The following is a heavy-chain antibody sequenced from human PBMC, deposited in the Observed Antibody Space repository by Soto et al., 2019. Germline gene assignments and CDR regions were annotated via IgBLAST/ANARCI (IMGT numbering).Heavy chain of an antibody. CDR3: AREIFGVIISGGRDAFDI. J-gene: IGHJ3*02. V-gene: IGHV1-2*04. Sequence: GASVKVSCKASGYTFTGYYMHWVRQAPGQGLEWMGWINPNSGGTNYAQKFQGWVTMTRDTSISTAYMELSRLRSDDTAVYYCAREIFGVIISGGRDAFDIWGQGTMVTV. D-gene: IGHD3-3*01. CDR1: GYTFTGYY. CDR2: INPNSGGT.